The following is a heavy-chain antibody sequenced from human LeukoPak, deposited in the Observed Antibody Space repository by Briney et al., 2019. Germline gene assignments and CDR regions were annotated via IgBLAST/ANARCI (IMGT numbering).Heavy chain of an antibody. CDR1: GGSISSSNW. J-gene: IGHJ4*02. D-gene: IGHD2-15*01. CDR2: IYHSGST. CDR3: ARVGRGYCSGGSCYSTDY. V-gene: IGHV4-4*02. Sequence: SETLSLTCAVSGGSISSSNWWSWVRQPPGKGLEWIGEIYHSGSTNYNPSLKSRVTISVDKSKNQFSLKLSSVTAADTAVYYCARVGRGYCSGGSCYSTDYWGQGTLVTVSS.